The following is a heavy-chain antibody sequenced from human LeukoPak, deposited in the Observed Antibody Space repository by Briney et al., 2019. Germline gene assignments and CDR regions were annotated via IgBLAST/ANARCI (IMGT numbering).Heavy chain of an antibody. D-gene: IGHD3-22*01. CDR3: ASRTYYYDSSGYYFDY. V-gene: IGHV4-30-4*01. CDR1: GVSIRNGNYY. Sequence: SETLSLTCTVSGVSIRNGNYYWSWIRQPPGKGLEWIGNIYFSGSTDYNPSLRSRVSISVDMSKNQFSLNLNSVTAADTAVYYCASRTYYYDSSGYYFDYWGQGTLVTVSS. CDR2: IYFSGST. J-gene: IGHJ4*02.